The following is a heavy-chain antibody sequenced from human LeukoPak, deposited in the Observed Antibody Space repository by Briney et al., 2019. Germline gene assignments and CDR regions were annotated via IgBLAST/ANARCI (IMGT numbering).Heavy chain of an antibody. Sequence: PGGSLRLSCAASGLTFSSYSMNWVRKTPGKGLEWVSYISSSSSAIYYADSVKGRFTISRDNARNSLYLQMNSLRAEDTAVYHCARGRYFDYWGQGTLVTVSS. J-gene: IGHJ4*02. V-gene: IGHV3-48*01. CDR2: ISSSSSAI. CDR3: ARGRYFDY. CDR1: GLTFSSYS.